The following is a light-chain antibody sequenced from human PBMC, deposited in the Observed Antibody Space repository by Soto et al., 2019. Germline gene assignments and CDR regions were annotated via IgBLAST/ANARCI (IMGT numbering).Light chain of an antibody. CDR1: QSVSSSY. CDR3: HHYGLPPT. J-gene: IGKJ1*01. Sequence: EIVLTQSPGTLSLSPGERATLSCRSSQSVSSSYLAWYQQKPGQAPRLLIYDASNRATGIPARFSGSGSGTDFTLTISRLEPEDFAVYYCHHYGLPPTFGQGTKVEIK. V-gene: IGKV3-20*01. CDR2: DAS.